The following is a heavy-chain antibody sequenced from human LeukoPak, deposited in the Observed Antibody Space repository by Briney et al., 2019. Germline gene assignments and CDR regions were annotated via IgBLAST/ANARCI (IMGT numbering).Heavy chain of an antibody. CDR1: GGSISSYY. J-gene: IGHJ3*02. CDR2: IYHSGST. Sequence: PSETLSLTCTVSGGSISSYYWSWIRQPPGKGLEWIGEIYHSGSTNYNPSLKSRVTISVDKPKNQFSLKLSSVTAADTAVYYCARGGVLMVYAIGAFDIWGQGTMVTVSS. D-gene: IGHD2-8*01. CDR3: ARGGVLMVYAIGAFDI. V-gene: IGHV4-59*12.